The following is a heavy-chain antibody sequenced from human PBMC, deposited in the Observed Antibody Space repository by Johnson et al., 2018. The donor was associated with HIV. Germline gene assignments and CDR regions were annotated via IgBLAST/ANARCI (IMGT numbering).Heavy chain of an antibody. CDR3: AKGDKAYSYPLDAFDI. CDR2: IRYDGSKK. CDR1: GFTFSSYG. V-gene: IGHV3-30*02. J-gene: IGHJ3*02. D-gene: IGHD5-18*01. Sequence: QVQLVESGGGVVQPGGSLRLSCAASGFTFSSYGMHWVRQAPGKGLEWVAFIRYDGSKKYYADSVKGRFTISRDNSKKTLYLQMNSLRAEDTAVYYCAKGDKAYSYPLDAFDIWGQGTMVTVSP.